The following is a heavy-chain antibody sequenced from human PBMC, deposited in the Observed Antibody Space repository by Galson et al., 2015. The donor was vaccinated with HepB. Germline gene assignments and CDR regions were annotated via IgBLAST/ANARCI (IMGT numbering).Heavy chain of an antibody. Sequence: SLRLSCAASGFTFSSYSMNWVRQAPGKGLEWVSYISSSSSTIYYADSVKGRFTISRDNAKNSLYLQMNSLRDEDTAVYYCARDLLWFGEFTFYYYYGMDVWGQGTTVTVSS. D-gene: IGHD3-10*01. CDR2: ISSSSSTI. J-gene: IGHJ6*02. CDR1: GFTFSSYS. V-gene: IGHV3-48*02. CDR3: ARDLLWFGEFTFYYYYGMDV.